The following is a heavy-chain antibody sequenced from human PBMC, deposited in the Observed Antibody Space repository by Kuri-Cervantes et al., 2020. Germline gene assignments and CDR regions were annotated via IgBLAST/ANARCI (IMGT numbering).Heavy chain of an antibody. V-gene: IGHV2-70*18. CDR1: GVSIGVSEYY. J-gene: IGHJ4*02. CDR2: IDWDGNK. CDR3: ARIDFGDDY. D-gene: IGHD3-10*01. Sequence: TLSLTCSVSGVSIGVSEYYWGWVRQPPGKGLEWLARIDWDGNKFYSTSLKTRLTIFKDTSRNQVVLIMTNMDPVDTATYHCARIDFGDDYWGQGTLVTVSS.